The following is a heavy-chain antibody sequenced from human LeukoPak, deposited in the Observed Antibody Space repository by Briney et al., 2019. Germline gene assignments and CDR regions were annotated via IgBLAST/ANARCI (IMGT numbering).Heavy chain of an antibody. CDR2: VAHDEKTI. J-gene: IGHJ4*02. D-gene: IGHD1-26*01. CDR1: GFIFRNYD. V-gene: IGHV3-30*12. Sequence: GGSLRLSCAASGFIFRNYDMHWVRQAPGKGLEWVAVVAHDEKTIFYADSLKGRFTVSRDNSKNTVYLQMNSLRDEDTAVYYCAREKQSGGTPFDYWGQGSLVTVSS. CDR3: AREKQSGGTPFDY.